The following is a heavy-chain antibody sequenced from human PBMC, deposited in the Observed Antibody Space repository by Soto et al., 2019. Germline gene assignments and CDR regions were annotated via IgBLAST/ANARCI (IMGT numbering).Heavy chain of an antibody. CDR1: GFTFSDYY. D-gene: IGHD3-9*01. Sequence: GGSLRLSCAASGFTFSDYYMSWIRQAPGKGLEWVSYISSSGSTIYYADSVKGRFTISRDNAKNSLYLQMNSLRAEDTAVYYCARDFLYYDILTGYFPDVDYWGQGTLVTVSS. CDR3: ARDFLYYDILTGYFPDVDY. J-gene: IGHJ4*02. CDR2: ISSSGSTI. V-gene: IGHV3-11*01.